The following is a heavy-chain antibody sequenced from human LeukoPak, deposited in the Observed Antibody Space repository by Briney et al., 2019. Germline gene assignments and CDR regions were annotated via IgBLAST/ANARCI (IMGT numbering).Heavy chain of an antibody. D-gene: IGHD3-10*01. V-gene: IGHV1-69*06. CDR3: AYGTVSAGYYYMDV. J-gene: IGHJ6*03. CDR1: GGTFSSYA. Sequence: SVKVSCKASGGTFSSYAISWVRQAPGQGLEWMGGIIPIFGTANYAQKFQGRVTITADKSTSTAYMELSSLRSEDTAVYYCAYGTVSAGYYYMDVWGKGTTVTVSS. CDR2: IIPIFGTA.